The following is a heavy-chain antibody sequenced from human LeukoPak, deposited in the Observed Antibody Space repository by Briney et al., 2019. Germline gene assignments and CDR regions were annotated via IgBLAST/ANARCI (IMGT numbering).Heavy chain of an antibody. CDR1: GYTFTGYY. D-gene: IGHD2-15*01. CDR3: ATLRGVYCSGGSCSLGDAFDI. Sequence: GASVKVSCKASGYTFTGYYMHWVRQAPGQGLEWMGWINPNSGGTNYAQKFQGRVTMTRDTSISTAYMELSRLRSDDTAVYYCATLRGVYCSGGSCSLGDAFDIWGQGTMVTVSS. CDR2: INPNSGGT. V-gene: IGHV1-2*02. J-gene: IGHJ3*02.